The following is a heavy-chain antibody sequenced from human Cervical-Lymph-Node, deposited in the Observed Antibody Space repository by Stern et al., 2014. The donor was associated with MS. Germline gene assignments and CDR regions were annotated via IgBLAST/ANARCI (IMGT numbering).Heavy chain of an antibody. Sequence: QEQLGQSGAEVKKPGASVKVSCKASGYTFSSNGISWVRQAPGQGLEWMGWVNPYDGNRNYAQKFQGRVTMTTDTSTSTAYMELGSLRSDDTAVYYCARDEDIMATGNFDYWGQGTLVTVPS. D-gene: IGHD5-12*01. CDR2: VNPYDGNR. CDR3: ARDEDIMATGNFDY. J-gene: IGHJ4*02. V-gene: IGHV1-18*01. CDR1: GYTFSSNG.